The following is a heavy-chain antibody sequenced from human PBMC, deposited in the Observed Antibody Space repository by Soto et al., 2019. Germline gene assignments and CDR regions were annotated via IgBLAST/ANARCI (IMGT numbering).Heavy chain of an antibody. CDR2: INHSGST. V-gene: IGHV4-34*01. J-gene: IGHJ6*03. D-gene: IGHD5-18*01. Sequence: SETLSLTCAVYGGSFSGYYWSWIRQPPGKGLEWIGEINHSGSTIYNPSLKSRVTIPVDTAKNQFSLKLSSVTAADTAVYYCARVHTAMVTPFYYYYYMDVWGKGTTVTVSS. CDR3: ARVHTAMVTPFYYYYYMDV. CDR1: GGSFSGYY.